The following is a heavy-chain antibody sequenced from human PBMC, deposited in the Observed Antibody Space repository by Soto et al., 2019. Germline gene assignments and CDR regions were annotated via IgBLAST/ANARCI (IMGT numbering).Heavy chain of an antibody. D-gene: IGHD3-22*01. CDR1: GFTFSSYA. V-gene: IGHV3-30-3*01. J-gene: IGHJ3*02. CDR3: ARETYYYDSSGPSAFDI. CDR2: ISYDGSNK. Sequence: SLRLSCAASGFTFSSYAMHWVRQAPGKGLEWVAVISYDGSNKYYADSVKGRFTISGDNSKNTLYLQMNSLRAEDTAVYYCARETYYYDSSGPSAFDIWGQGTMVTVSS.